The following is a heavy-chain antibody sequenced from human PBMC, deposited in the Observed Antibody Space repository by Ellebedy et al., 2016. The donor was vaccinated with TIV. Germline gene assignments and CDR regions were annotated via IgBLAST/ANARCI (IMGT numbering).Heavy chain of an antibody. V-gene: IGHV4-61*01. D-gene: IGHD5-18*01. CDR2: IYYSGST. J-gene: IGHJ4*02. CDR3: ARGMQLWYFDY. CDR1: GGSVSSGSYY. Sequence: MPSETLSLTCTVSGGSVSSGSYYWSWIRQPPGKGLEWIGYIYYSGSTNYNPSLKSRVTIALDTSRNQFSLKLNSVTAADTAVYYCARGMQLWYFDYWGQGTLVTVSS.